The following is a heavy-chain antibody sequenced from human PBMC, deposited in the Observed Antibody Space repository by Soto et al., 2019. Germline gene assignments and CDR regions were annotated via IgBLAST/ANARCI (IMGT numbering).Heavy chain of an antibody. CDR1: GYTFTSYG. D-gene: IGHD3-10*01. Sequence: QVQLVQSGAEVKKPGASVKVSCKASGYTFTSYGISWVRQAPGQVLEWMGWISAYNGNTNYAQKLQGRVTITTDTSTSTAYMKLTSLRSDDTAVYYCAREVTYFGQNFDYWGQATLVTVSS. V-gene: IGHV1-18*04. CDR2: ISAYNGNT. CDR3: AREVTYFGQNFDY. J-gene: IGHJ4*02.